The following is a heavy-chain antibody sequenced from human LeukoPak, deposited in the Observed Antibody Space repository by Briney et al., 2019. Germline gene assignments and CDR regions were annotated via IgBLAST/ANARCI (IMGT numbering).Heavy chain of an antibody. CDR1: GYTFTNYY. CDR2: INPSDGKT. Sequence: ASVKVSCKASGYTFTNYYMHWVRQAPGQGLEWMGIINPSDGKTSYAQKFQGRVTMTRDTSTSTVYMELSSLRSEDTAVYYCARRYYDTSGGLGYWGQGTLVTVSS. V-gene: IGHV1-46*01. J-gene: IGHJ4*02. CDR3: ARRYYDTSGGLGY. D-gene: IGHD3-22*01.